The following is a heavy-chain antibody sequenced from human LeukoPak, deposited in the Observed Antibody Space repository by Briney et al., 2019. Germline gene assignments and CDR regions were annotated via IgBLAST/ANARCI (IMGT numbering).Heavy chain of an antibody. Sequence: PGGSLRLSCAASGFTFSSYSMNWVRQAPGKGLEWVSSISSSSSYIYYADSVKGRFTISRDNAKNSLYLQMNSLRAKDTAVYYCARDYCSSTSCYVYYYGMDVWGQGTTVTVSS. CDR2: ISSSSSYI. D-gene: IGHD2-2*01. CDR1: GFTFSSYS. CDR3: ARDYCSSTSCYVYYYGMDV. V-gene: IGHV3-21*01. J-gene: IGHJ6*02.